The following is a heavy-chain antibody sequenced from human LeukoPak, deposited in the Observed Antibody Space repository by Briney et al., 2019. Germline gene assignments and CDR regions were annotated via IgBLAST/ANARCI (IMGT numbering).Heavy chain of an antibody. J-gene: IGHJ5*02. V-gene: IGHV1-18*01. D-gene: IGHD6-19*01. Sequence: GASVKVSCKASGYTFTSRGISWVRQAPGQGLEWMGWISAYNGDTKYAQNLQGRVTLTTYTLTTTAYLELRSLTSDDTAVYYCARDPSNTSGWKTWFDPWGQGTLVTVSS. CDR2: ISAYNGDT. CDR3: ARDPSNTSGWKTWFDP. CDR1: GYTFTSRG.